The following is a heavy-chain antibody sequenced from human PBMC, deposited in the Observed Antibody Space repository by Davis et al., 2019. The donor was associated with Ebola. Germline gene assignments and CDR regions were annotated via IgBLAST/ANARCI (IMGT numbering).Heavy chain of an antibody. J-gene: IGHJ4*02. CDR1: GYVLTDQC. Sequence: GESLKISCQDSGYVLTDQCLPAVPLQHGDSLERVHLLHAPGSVTKYGPSFRVQVTISFDKSSSTAHLEWSSLQPTDSGIYYCARHLSDNRAWYSLALDNWSQGTLVTVSS. D-gene: IGHD3/OR15-3a*01. CDR3: ARHLSDNRAWYSLALDN. V-gene: IGHV5-51*01. CDR2: LHAPGSVT.